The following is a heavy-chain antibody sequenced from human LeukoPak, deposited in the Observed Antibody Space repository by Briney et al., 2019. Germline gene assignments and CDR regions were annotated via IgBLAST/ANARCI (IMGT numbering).Heavy chain of an antibody. CDR2: ISASGVST. CDR3: AKLGGYYDSSGYYKRIPFDY. Sequence: GGSLRLSCAASGFTFISYAISWVRHAPGKGRDWVSCISASGVSTYYADSVKGDLNISRENSKNTLFMHIKSLRDEDTDVYYCAKLGGYYDSSGYYKRIPFDYWGQGTLVTVSS. CDR1: GFTFISYA. V-gene: IGHV3-23*01. J-gene: IGHJ4*02. D-gene: IGHD3-22*01.